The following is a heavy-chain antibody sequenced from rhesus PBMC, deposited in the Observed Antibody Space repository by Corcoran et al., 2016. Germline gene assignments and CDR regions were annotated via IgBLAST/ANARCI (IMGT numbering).Heavy chain of an antibody. D-gene: IGHD2-15*01. V-gene: IGHV1S2*01. CDR3: ARGYCSSTYCSLSAFDF. J-gene: IGHJ3*01. CDR1: GYTFTYYY. CDR2: INPYNGNT. Sequence: QVQLVQSGAEVKKPGSLVKVSCKASGYTFTYYYMHWVRQAPRKGLEWIGWINPYNGNTKYAQKFQGRFTMTRDTSTSTAYMELSSLRSKDTAVYYCARGYCSSTYCSLSAFDFWGQGLRVTVSS.